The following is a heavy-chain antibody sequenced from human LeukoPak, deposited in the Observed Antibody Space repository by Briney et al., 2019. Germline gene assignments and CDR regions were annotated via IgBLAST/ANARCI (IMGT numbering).Heavy chain of an antibody. Sequence: SETLSLTCAVSGYSISRGYYWGWIRQPPGKGLEWIGSIYYSGSTYYSPSLKSRVTIQVETSKNQFSLKLSSVPAADTAVYYCAREYCSGGSCSGLDYWGQGTLVTASS. CDR3: AREYCSGGSCSGLDY. J-gene: IGHJ4*02. CDR2: IYYSGST. V-gene: IGHV4-38-2*02. D-gene: IGHD2-15*01. CDR1: GYSISRGYY.